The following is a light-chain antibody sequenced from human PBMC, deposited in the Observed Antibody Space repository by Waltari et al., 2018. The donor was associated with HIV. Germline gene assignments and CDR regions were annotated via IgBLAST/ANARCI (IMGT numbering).Light chain of an antibody. CDR1: KLGDKY. J-gene: IGLJ2*01. V-gene: IGLV3-1*01. CDR2: QDN. CDR3: QAWDSSTVV. Sequence: SYELTQPPSVSVSPGQTASTTCSGHKLGDKYACWYHQKPGQSPVLVIYQDNKRPSGIPERFSGSNSGNAATLTISGTQAIDEAGYYCQAWDSSTVVFGGGTKLTVL.